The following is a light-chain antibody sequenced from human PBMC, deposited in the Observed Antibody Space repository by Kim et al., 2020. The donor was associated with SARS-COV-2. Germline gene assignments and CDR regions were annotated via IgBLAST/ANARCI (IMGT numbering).Light chain of an antibody. V-gene: IGLV1-40*01. CDR3: QSYDSSLSGVV. CDR1: RSNIGAGYD. CDR2: GNS. J-gene: IGLJ2*01. Sequence: VTISCTGSRSNIGAGYDVHWYQQLPGTAPKLLIYGNSDRPSGVPDRFSGSKSGTSASLAITELQAEDEADFYCQSYDSSLSGVVFGGGTQLTVL.